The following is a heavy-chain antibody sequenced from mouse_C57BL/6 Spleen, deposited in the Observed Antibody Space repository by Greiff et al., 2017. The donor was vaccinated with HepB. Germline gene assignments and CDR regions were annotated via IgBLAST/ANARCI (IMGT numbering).Heavy chain of an antibody. CDR2: INPNNGGT. J-gene: IGHJ1*03. D-gene: IGHD4-1*01. Sequence: EVKLVESGPELVKPGASVKIPCKASGYTFTDYNMDWVKQSHGKSLEWIGDINPNNGGTIYNQKFKGKATLTVDKSSSTAYMELRSLTSEDTAVYYCARSKLTGSFHWYFDVWGTGTTVTVSS. CDR1: GYTFTDYN. V-gene: IGHV1-18*01. CDR3: ARSKLTGSFHWYFDV.